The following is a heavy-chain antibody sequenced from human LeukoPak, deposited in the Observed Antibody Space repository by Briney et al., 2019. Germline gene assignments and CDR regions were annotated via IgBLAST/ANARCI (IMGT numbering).Heavy chain of an antibody. CDR1: GVSISPYY. Sequence: SETLSLTCTVSGVSISPYYWSWIRQPPPKGLDWIGYIYYSGSTNYNPSLKSRVTISVDTSKNQFSLKLSSVTAADTAVYYCARGRGYYDILTGYYSNWFDPWGQGTLVTVSS. CDR3: ARGRGYYDILTGYYSNWFDP. J-gene: IGHJ5*02. D-gene: IGHD3-9*01. CDR2: IYYSGST. V-gene: IGHV4-59*01.